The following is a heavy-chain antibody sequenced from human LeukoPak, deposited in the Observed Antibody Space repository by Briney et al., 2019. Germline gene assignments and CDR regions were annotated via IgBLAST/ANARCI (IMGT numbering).Heavy chain of an antibody. V-gene: IGHV3-30*18. CDR1: GFTFSSCG. Sequence: GGSLRLSCAASGFTFSSCGMHWVRQAPGKGLEWVAVISYDGSNKYYADSVKGRFTISRDNSKNTLYLQMNSLRAEDTAVFCCAKEGYCSGGSCYWWYFDYWGQGTLVTVSS. CDR3: AKEGYCSGGSCYWWYFDY. D-gene: IGHD2-15*01. CDR2: ISYDGSNK. J-gene: IGHJ4*02.